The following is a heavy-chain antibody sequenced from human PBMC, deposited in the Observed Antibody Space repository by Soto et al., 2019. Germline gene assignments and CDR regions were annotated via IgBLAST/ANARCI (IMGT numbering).Heavy chain of an antibody. J-gene: IGHJ4*02. CDR2: ISYDGSNE. D-gene: IGHD2-15*01. CDR1: GFTFSSYG. CDR3: AKDRRKVVVAAPFDY. Sequence: QVQLVESGGGVVQPGRSLRLSCAASGFTFSSYGMHWVRQAPGKGLEWVAVISYDGSNEYYADSVKGRFTISRDNSKNTLYLQMNSLRAEDTAVYYCAKDRRKVVVAAPFDYWGQGTLVTVSS. V-gene: IGHV3-30*18.